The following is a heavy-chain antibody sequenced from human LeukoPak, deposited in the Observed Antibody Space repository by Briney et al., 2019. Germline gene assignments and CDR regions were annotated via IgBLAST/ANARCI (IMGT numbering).Heavy chain of an antibody. CDR3: ASGGWGYYYYGMDV. V-gene: IGHV3-30*03. D-gene: IGHD2-8*01. CDR1: GFTFSSYG. CDR2: ISYDGSNK. Sequence: AGGSLRLSCAASGFTFSSYGMHWVRQAPGKGLEWVAVISYDGSNKYYADSVKGRFTISRDNSKNTLYLQMNSLRAEDTAVYYCASGGWGYYYYGMDVWGQGTTVTVSS. J-gene: IGHJ6*02.